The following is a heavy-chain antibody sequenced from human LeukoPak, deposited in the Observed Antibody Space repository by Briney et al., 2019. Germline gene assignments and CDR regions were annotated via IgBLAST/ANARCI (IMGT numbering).Heavy chain of an antibody. Sequence: SETLSLTCTVSSGSIGSFYWSWIRLPPGKGLEWIGYIYYTGATNYNPSLKSRVTISVDTSKNQFSLKLSSVTAADTAVYYCARSDYGSGSHAFDIWGQGTMVTVSS. J-gene: IGHJ3*02. D-gene: IGHD3-10*01. CDR3: ARSDYGSGSHAFDI. CDR2: IYYTGAT. V-gene: IGHV4-59*08. CDR1: SGSIGSFY.